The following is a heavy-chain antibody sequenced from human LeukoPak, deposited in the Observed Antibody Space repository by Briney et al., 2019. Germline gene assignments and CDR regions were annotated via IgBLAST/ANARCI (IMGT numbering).Heavy chain of an antibody. CDR3: ARNVGWFRFDY. Sequence: GGSLRLSCAASGFTFSSYWMQWVRQAPGKGLVWVSRINSDGSATSHADSVKGRFTISRDNAKNSLYLQMNSLRAEDTAVYYCARNVGWFRFDYWGQGTLVTVSS. CDR1: GFTFSSYW. V-gene: IGHV3-74*01. J-gene: IGHJ4*02. D-gene: IGHD2-15*01. CDR2: INSDGSAT.